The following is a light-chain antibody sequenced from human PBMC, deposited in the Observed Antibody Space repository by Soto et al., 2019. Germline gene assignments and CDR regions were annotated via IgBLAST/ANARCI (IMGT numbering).Light chain of an antibody. CDR3: QQYNSYSST. J-gene: IGKJ1*01. CDR1: QSISSW. CDR2: DAS. Sequence: DLQMTQSPSTLSASVGDRVTITCRASQSISSWLAWYQQKPGKAPKLLIYDASSLESGVPSRFSGSGSGTEFTLTISSLQPDDFATYYCQQYNSYSSTFGQGTKVEIK. V-gene: IGKV1-5*01.